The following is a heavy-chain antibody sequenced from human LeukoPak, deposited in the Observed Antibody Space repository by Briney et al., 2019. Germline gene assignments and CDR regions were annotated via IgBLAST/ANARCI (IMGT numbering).Heavy chain of an antibody. D-gene: IGHD3-16*01. CDR1: GYTFTGYY. Sequence: GASVKVSCKASGYTFTGYYMHWVRQAPGQGLEWMGWINPNSGGTNYAQKFQGRVTMTRDTSISTAYMELSSLRSDDTAVYYCARGWGYGVNWFDPWGQGTLVIVSS. CDR2: INPNSGGT. V-gene: IGHV1-2*02. CDR3: ARGWGYGVNWFDP. J-gene: IGHJ5*02.